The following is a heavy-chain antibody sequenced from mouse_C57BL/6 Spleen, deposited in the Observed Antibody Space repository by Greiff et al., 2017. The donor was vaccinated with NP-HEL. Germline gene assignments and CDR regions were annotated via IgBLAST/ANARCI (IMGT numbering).Heavy chain of an antibody. Sequence: VQGVESGAELVRPGTSVKMSCKASGYTFTNYWIGWAKQRPGHGLEWIGDIYPGGGYTNYNEKFKGKATLTADKSSSTAYMQFSSLTSEDSAIYYCARGGTKGHFDYWGQGTTLTVSS. V-gene: IGHV1-63*01. J-gene: IGHJ2*01. CDR2: IYPGGGYT. D-gene: IGHD2-14*01. CDR1: GYTFTNYW. CDR3: ARGGTKGHFDY.